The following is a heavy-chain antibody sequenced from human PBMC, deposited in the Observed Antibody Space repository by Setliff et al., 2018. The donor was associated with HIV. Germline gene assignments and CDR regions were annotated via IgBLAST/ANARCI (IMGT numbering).Heavy chain of an antibody. CDR3: AREGITGTTLHPY. J-gene: IGHJ4*02. CDR2: ISIGSGGAI. V-gene: IGHV3-48*03. Sequence: PGGSLRLSCAASGFTFRNYKFNWVRQAPGRGLEWVSSISIGSGGAIDYADSVQGRFTISRDNSKNSLYLQMSTLRAEDTAVYYCAREGITGTTLHPYWGQGTLVTVS. CDR1: GFTFRNYK. D-gene: IGHD1-7*01.